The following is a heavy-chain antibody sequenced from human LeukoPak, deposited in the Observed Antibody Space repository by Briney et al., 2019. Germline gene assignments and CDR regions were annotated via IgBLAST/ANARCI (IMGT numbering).Heavy chain of an antibody. CDR2: INAGNGNT. J-gene: IGHJ4*02. Sequence: GASVKVSCKASGYTFTSYAMHWVRQAPGQRLEWIGWINAGNGNTKYSQKFQGRVTITRDTSASTAYMELSSLRSEDTAVYYCARGSFGLWFGELGFDYWGQGTLVTVSS. V-gene: IGHV1-3*01. CDR1: GYTFTSYA. CDR3: ARGSFGLWFGELGFDY. D-gene: IGHD3-10*01.